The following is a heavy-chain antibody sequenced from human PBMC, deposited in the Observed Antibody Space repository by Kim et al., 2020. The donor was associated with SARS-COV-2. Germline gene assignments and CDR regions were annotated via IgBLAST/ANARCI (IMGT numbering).Heavy chain of an antibody. V-gene: IGHV3-30*04. CDR3: ATELRQWMPSRCFYGLDS. Sequence: GGSLRLSCAASGFTFRNYALHWVRQAPGKGLEWVAVISYDGSTKYYAASVKGRFTISRDNSKDTLYLHMNSLRADDTAVYYCATELRQWMPSRCFYGLDSWGRGTRVTVSS. CDR2: ISYDGSTK. D-gene: IGHD6-19*01. J-gene: IGHJ6*02. CDR1: GFTFRNYA.